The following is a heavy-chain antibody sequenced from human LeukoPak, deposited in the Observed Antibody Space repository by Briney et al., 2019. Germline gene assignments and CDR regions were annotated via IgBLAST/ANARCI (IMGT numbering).Heavy chain of an antibody. CDR1: GGSFSDYY. J-gene: IGHJ5*02. CDR3: ARKLWFGELSGTRWFDP. D-gene: IGHD3-10*01. Sequence: SETLSLTCAVYGGSFSDYYWSWIRQPPGKGLEWIGEINHSGSTNYNPSLKSRVTISVDTSKNQFSLKLSSVTAADTAVYYCARKLWFGELSGTRWFDPWGQGTLVTVSS. CDR2: INHSGST. V-gene: IGHV4-34*01.